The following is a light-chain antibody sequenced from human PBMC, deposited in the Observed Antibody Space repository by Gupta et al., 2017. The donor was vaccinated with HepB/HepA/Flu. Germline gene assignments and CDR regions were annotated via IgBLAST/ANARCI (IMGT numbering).Light chain of an antibody. J-gene: IGLJ2*01. CDR3: QSFDTSLSSVV. V-gene: IGLV1-40*01. CDR1: SSNIGAHYD. CDR2: DNN. Sequence: QSGLTQPPSVPGAPGQRVTISCTGSSSNIGAHYDVHWYQQLPKTAPKLLIYDNNRRPSGVPDRFSGSTSGTSASLAITGLQTEDAADYYCQSFDTSLSSVVFGGGTKLTVL.